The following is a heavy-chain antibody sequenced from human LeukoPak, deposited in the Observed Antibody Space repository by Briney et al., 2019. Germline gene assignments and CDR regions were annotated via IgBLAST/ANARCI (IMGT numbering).Heavy chain of an antibody. CDR3: ARASMQVVVGIDY. J-gene: IGHJ4*02. CDR2: ISAYNGNT. Sequence: ASVKVSCKASGYTFTSYGISWVRQAPGQGLEWMGWISAYNGNTNYAQKLQGRVTMTTDTSTSTANMELRSLRSDDTAVYYCARASMQVVVGIDYWGQGTLVTVSS. CDR1: GYTFTSYG. V-gene: IGHV1-18*01. D-gene: IGHD3-22*01.